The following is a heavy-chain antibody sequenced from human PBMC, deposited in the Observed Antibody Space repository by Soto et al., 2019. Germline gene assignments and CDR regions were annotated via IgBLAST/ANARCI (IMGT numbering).Heavy chain of an antibody. J-gene: IGHJ6*02. D-gene: IGHD2-2*01. CDR3: AREGGKDIVVVPAAIYYGMDV. Sequence: GGSLRLSCAASGFTFSSYAMHWVRQAPGKGLEWVAVISYDGSNKYYADSVKGRFTISRDNSKNTLYLQMNSLRAEDTAVYYCAREGGKDIVVVPAAIYYGMDVWGQGTTVTVSS. CDR2: ISYDGSNK. V-gene: IGHV3-30-3*01. CDR1: GFTFSSYA.